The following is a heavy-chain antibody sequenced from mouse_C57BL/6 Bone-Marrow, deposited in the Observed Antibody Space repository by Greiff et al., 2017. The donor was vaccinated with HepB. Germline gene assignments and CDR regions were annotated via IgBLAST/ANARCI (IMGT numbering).Heavy chain of an antibody. V-gene: IGHV14-3*01. CDR3: ARGDYYGSSYVYYAMDY. CDR1: GFNIKNTY. J-gene: IGHJ4*01. CDR2: IDPANGNT. Sequence: EVQLQESVAELVRPGASVKLSCTASGFNIKNTYMHWVKQRPEQGLEWIGRIDPANGNTKYAPKFQGKATITADTSSNTAYLQLSSLTSEDTAIYYCARGDYYGSSYVYYAMDYWGQGTSVTVSS. D-gene: IGHD1-1*01.